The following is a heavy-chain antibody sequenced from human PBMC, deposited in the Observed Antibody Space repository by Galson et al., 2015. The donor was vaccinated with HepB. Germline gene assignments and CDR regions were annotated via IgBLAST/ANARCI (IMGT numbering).Heavy chain of an antibody. V-gene: IGHV3-23*01. CDR1: GFTFSSFA. Sequence: SLRLSCAASGFTFSSFAMSWVRQAPGKGLEWVSAISDNGDDTYYADSVKGRFTISRDNSKNTLYLQMNSLRVEDTAVYYCAKDPSDYWGQGTLATVSS. CDR3: AKDPSDY. CDR2: ISDNGDDT. J-gene: IGHJ4*01.